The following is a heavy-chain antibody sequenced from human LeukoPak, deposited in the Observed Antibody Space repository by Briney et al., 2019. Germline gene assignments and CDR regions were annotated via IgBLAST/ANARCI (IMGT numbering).Heavy chain of an antibody. Sequence: ASVKVSCKASGYTFTGCYMHWVRQAPGQGLEWMGWVNPNNGGTNYAQKFQGRVTLTSDTSIGTAYMEMISLTSDDTAIYYCARLGRQDTAMAWGQGTLVTVSS. CDR3: ARLGRQDTAMA. D-gene: IGHD5-18*01. V-gene: IGHV1-2*02. CDR1: GYTFTGCY. J-gene: IGHJ5*02. CDR2: VNPNNGGT.